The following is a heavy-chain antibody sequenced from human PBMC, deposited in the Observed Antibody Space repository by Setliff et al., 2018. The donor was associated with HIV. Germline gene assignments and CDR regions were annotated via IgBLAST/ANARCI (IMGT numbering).Heavy chain of an antibody. CDR3: ATDRTQTGISLVRGRLTDPAKYPLDY. D-gene: IGHD3-10*01. J-gene: IGHJ4*02. CDR2: IIPIFGTA. CDR1: GYTLSELS. V-gene: IGHV1-69*13. Sequence: GASVKVSCKVYGYTLSELSIHWVRQAPGKGLEWMGGIIPIFGTANYAQKFQGRVTITADESTSTAYMELSSLRSDDTAVYYCATDRTQTGISLVRGRLTDPAKYPLDYWGQGTLVTVSS.